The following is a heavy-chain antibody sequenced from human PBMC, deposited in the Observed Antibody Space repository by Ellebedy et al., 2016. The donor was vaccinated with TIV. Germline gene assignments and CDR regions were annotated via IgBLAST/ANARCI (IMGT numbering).Heavy chain of an antibody. CDR2: ISPDNGNS. D-gene: IGHD5-24*01. J-gene: IGHJ4*02. V-gene: IGHV1-18*01. Sequence: ASVKVSXXASGYTFTSYGISWVRQAPGQGLEWMGWISPDNGNSHFAQRFQGRVTMTSDTSTTTAYMELRGLRSDDTAVYFCAREIRRGAPPTGSDHWGQGSLVIVSS. CDR1: GYTFTSYG. CDR3: AREIRRGAPPTGSDH.